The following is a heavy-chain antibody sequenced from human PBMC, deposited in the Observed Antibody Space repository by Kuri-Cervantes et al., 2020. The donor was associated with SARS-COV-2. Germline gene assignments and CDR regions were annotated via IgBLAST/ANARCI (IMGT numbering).Heavy chain of an antibody. J-gene: IGHJ3*02. CDR2: ISPYNGNT. V-gene: IGHV1-18*01. D-gene: IGHD3-3*01. Sequence: ASVKVSCKASGYTFTSYGISWVRQAPGRGLEWMGYISPYNGNTNYAQKLQGRVTMTTDTSTSTAYMELRSLRSDDTAVYYCARVGSRFSEWLLPDDAFDIWGQGTMVTVSS. CDR3: ARVGSRFSEWLLPDDAFDI. CDR1: GYTFTSYG.